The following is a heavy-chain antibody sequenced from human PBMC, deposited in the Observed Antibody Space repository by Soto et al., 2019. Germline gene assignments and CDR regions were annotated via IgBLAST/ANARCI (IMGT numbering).Heavy chain of an antibody. D-gene: IGHD3-22*01. Sequence: EVQLVESGGGLVQPGGSLKLSCAASGFTFSGSAMHWVRQASGKGLEWVGRIRSKANRYATAYAASVKGRFTISRDDSKNTAYLQMNSLKTEDTAVYYCTRHGYYDSSDYWCQGTLVTVSS. V-gene: IGHV3-73*02. CDR3: TRHGYYDSSDY. J-gene: IGHJ4*02. CDR1: GFTFSGSA. CDR2: IRSKANRYAT.